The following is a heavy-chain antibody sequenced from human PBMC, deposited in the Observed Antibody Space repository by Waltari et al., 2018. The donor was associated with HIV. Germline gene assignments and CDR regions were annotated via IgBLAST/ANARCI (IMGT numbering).Heavy chain of an antibody. Sequence: QVRLVESGGGVVQPGRSLRLSCGGSGFRFSDFAMHWIRQAAGRGLEWLAVSFCDGSVRDYADSVKGRFIISRDRVRNTLYLQMHSLRPEDTGVYYCAKDQARSGRHRTMDVWGQGTTVTVSS. D-gene: IGHD1-1*01. J-gene: IGHJ6*02. CDR3: AKDQARSGRHRTMDV. CDR2: SFCDGSVR. CDR1: GFRFSDFA. V-gene: IGHV3-30*18.